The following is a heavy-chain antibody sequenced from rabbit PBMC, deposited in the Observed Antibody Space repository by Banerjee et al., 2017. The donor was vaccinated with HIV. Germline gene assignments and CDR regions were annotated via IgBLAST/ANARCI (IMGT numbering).Heavy chain of an antibody. CDR3: ARDLVAVIGWNFNL. D-gene: IGHD1-1*01. CDR1: GFSFSVNYW. V-gene: IGHV1S40*01. Sequence: QSLEESGGDLVKPGASLTLTCTASGFSFSVNYWICWVRQAPGKGLEWIACIYAGSSGSTYYASWAKGRFTISRTSSTTVTLQMTSLTAADTATYFCARDLVAVIGWNFNLWGQGTLVTVS. J-gene: IGHJ4*01. CDR2: IYAGSSGST.